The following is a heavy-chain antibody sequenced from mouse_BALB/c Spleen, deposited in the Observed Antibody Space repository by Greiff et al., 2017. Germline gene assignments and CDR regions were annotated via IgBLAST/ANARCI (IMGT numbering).Heavy chain of an antibody. D-gene: IGHD4-1*01. CDR1: GYTFSSYW. J-gene: IGHJ4*01. CDR3: ARWSGTRAMDY. Sequence: QVQLKESGAELMKPGASVKISCKATGYTFSSYWIEWVKQRPGHGLEWIGEILPGSGSTNYNEKFKGKATFTADTSSNTAYMQLSSLTSEDSAVYYCARWSGTRAMDYWGQGTSVTVSS. V-gene: IGHV1-9*01. CDR2: ILPGSGST.